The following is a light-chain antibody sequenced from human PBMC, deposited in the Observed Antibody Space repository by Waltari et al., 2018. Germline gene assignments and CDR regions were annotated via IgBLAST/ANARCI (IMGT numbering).Light chain of an antibody. Sequence: EIVLTQSPGTLSLSQGERATLSCRASQTVNCYLAWYQQKAGQAPRLLIYGASSRAAGIPDRFSGSGSGTDFTLTISRLEPEDFAMYYCQHYVSSPETFGLGTRVEI. V-gene: IGKV3-20*01. J-gene: IGKJ1*01. CDR3: QHYVSSPET. CDR2: GAS. CDR1: QTVNCY.